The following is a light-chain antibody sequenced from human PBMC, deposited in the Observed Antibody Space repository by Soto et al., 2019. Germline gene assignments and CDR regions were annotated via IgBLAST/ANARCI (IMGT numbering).Light chain of an antibody. V-gene: IGKV3-20*01. J-gene: IGKJ5*01. CDR1: QSASSSH. Sequence: QSASSSHLAWYQQKPGQAPRLLIYGVSSRATGIPDRFSCSGSGRGYTLSVCSLGIDDEAVYCCLRLSDQPLSTVGVGTRLEIK. CDR3: LRLSDQPLST. CDR2: GVS.